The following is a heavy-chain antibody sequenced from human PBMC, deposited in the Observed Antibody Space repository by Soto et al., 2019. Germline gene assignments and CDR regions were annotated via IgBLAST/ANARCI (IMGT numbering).Heavy chain of an antibody. CDR1: GYIFTSYW. D-gene: IGHD2-2*01. J-gene: IGHJ4*02. CDR2: IYPGDSDT. V-gene: IGHV5-51*01. Sequence: VESLKISCKGSGYIFTSYWICCFLQMPVKGLEWMGIIYPGDSDTRYSPSFQGQVTISADKSISTAYLQWSSLKASDTAMYYCARPIVVVPAALYAVDYWGQGTLVTVSS. CDR3: ARPIVVVPAALYAVDY.